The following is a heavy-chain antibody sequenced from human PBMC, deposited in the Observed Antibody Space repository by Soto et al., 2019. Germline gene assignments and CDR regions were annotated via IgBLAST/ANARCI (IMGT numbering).Heavy chain of an antibody. CDR1: GFTFSSYS. CDR3: AKDRGMTTVTTEDY. J-gene: IGHJ4*02. CDR2: ISSSSSYI. Sequence: EVQLVESGGGLVKPGGSLRLSCAASGFTFSSYSMNWVRQAPGKGLEWVSSISSSSSYIYYADSVKGRFTISRDNAKNSLYLQMNSLRAEDTAVYYCAKDRGMTTVTTEDYWVQGTLVTVSS. V-gene: IGHV3-21*04. D-gene: IGHD4-17*01.